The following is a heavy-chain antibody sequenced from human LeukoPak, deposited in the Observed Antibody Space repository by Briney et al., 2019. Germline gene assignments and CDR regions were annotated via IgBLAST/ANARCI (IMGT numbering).Heavy chain of an antibody. CDR1: GFTFSSYG. D-gene: IGHD6-19*01. CDR3: ATPQQWLVLWNYFDY. V-gene: IGHV3-30*03. Sequence: GGSLRLSCAVSGFTFSSYGMHWVRQAPGKGLEWVAVISYDGSNKYYADSVKGRFTISRDNSKNTLYLQMNSLRAEDTAVYYCATPQQWLVLWNYFDYWGQGTLVTVSS. CDR2: ISYDGSNK. J-gene: IGHJ4*02.